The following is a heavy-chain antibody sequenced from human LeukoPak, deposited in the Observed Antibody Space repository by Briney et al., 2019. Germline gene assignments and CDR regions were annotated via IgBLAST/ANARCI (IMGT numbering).Heavy chain of an antibody. V-gene: IGHV3-23*01. D-gene: IGHD2-2*02. CDR1: GFIFSNYA. Sequence: GGSLRLSCAASGFIFSNYAMNWVRQAAGKGLEWVSGISGCGGRTYFADFVKRRFTISRDNSENTLYLQMNSLRAEDTAIYHCARGGRYCPTTNCYIGKWGRGTLVTVSS. CDR2: ISGCGGRT. J-gene: IGHJ4*02. CDR3: ARGGRYCPTTNCYIGK.